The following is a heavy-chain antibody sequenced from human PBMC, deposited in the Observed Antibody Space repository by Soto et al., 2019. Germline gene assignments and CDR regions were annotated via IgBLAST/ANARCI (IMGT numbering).Heavy chain of an antibody. Sequence: PSETLSLTCTVSGGSLSIYYWGWIRQPPGKGLEWIGYISYSGITNYNPSLKSQVTISVDTSKNQFSLKVNSVTAADTAVYYCARDSSSATADYFDYWGQGTLVTVSS. CDR2: ISYSGIT. CDR3: ARDSSSATADYFDY. D-gene: IGHD6-6*01. V-gene: IGHV4-59*01. J-gene: IGHJ4*02. CDR1: GGSLSIYY.